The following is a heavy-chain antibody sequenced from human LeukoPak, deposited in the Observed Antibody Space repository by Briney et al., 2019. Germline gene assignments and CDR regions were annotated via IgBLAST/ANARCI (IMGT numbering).Heavy chain of an antibody. CDR2: ISGSGGST. CDR3: AKSSHGGFYFDY. D-gene: IGHD2-15*01. V-gene: IGHV3-23*01. CDR1: GFTFSSYA. J-gene: IGHJ4*02. Sequence: GGSLRLSCAASGFTFSSYAMSWVRQAPGKGLEWVSAISGSGGSTYYADSVKGRFTISRDDSKNTLYLQMNSLRAEDTAVYYCAKSSHGGFYFDYWGQGTLVTVSS.